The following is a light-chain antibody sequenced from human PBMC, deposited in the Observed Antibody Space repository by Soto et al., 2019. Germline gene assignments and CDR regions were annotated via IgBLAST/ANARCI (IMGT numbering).Light chain of an antibody. J-gene: IGLJ1*01. V-gene: IGLV2-18*02. CDR2: EVI. Sequence: QSALTQPPSVSGSPGQSVTISCTGTSSDVGGYNRVSWYQQPPGTAPKLVIYEVIHRPSGVRARFSGSKSGNTASLTISGLKAEDEADYYCYSYIGSSTNVFGTGTKLTVL. CDR3: YSYIGSSTNV. CDR1: SSDVGGYNR.